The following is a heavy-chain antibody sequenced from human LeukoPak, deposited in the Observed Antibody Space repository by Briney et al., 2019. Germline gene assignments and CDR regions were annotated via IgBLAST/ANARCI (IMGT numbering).Heavy chain of an antibody. CDR3: AREMGVVTAHGIDV. V-gene: IGHV4-39*02. J-gene: IGHJ6*02. D-gene: IGHD4-23*01. CDR1: GGSISSISSNNYH. Sequence: KPSETLSLTCIVSGGSISSISSNNYHWGWIRQPPGKGLEWIGSIYYSGSTYYNPSLKSRVTISVDTSKNQFSLKLSSVTAADMALYYCAREMGVVTAHGIDVWGQGTTVTVSS. CDR2: IYYSGST.